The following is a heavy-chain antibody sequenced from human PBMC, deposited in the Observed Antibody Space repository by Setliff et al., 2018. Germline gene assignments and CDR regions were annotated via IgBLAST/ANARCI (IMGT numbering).Heavy chain of an antibody. J-gene: IGHJ4*02. Sequence: SETLSLTCAVSDGSLSTYYWSWIRQRPGKGLEFIGYVYYSGTANYSPSLRSRLTISVDTSKNQFSLKLRSVTAADAAVYYCARGGTFRYFDYWGQGTPVTVSS. CDR2: VYYSGTA. CDR1: DGSLSTYY. V-gene: IGHV4-59*01. CDR3: ARGGTFRYFDY. D-gene: IGHD5-12*01.